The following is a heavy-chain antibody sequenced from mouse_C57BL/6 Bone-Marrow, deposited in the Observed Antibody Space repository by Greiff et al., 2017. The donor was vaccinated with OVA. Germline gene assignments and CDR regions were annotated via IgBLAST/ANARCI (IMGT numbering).Heavy chain of an antibody. J-gene: IGHJ2*01. CDR1: GYAFSSYW. V-gene: IGHV1-80*01. CDR3: ARVYY. Sequence: QVQLKESGAELVKPGASVEISCKASGYAFSSYWMHWVKQRPGKGLEWIGQIYPGDGDTNYNGKFKGKATLTADKSSSTAYMQLSSLSSEDSAVYFCARVYYWGQGTTLTVSS. CDR2: IYPGDGDT.